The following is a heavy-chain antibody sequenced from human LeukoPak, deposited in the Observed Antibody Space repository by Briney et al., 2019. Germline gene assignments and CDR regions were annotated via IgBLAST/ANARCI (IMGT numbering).Heavy chain of an antibody. CDR2: IYHSGST. Sequence: SETLSLTCAVSGYSISSGYYWGWIRQPPGKGLEWIGSIYHSGSTYYNPSLKSRVIISVDTSKNQFSLKLSSVTAADTAVYYCARDGGYYRFDPWGQGTLITVSS. D-gene: IGHD2-15*01. V-gene: IGHV4-38-2*02. CDR3: ARDGGYYRFDP. J-gene: IGHJ5*02. CDR1: GYSISSGYY.